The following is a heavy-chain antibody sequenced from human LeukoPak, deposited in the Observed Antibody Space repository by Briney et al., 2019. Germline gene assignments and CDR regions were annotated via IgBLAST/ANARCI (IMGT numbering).Heavy chain of an antibody. CDR1: GGSIDTVAFY. V-gene: IGHV4-39*01. D-gene: IGHD2/OR15-2a*01. J-gene: IGHJ6*03. CDR2: IYDSENE. CDR3: ARQISDYYYYYMDV. Sequence: SETLSLTCTVSGGSIDTVAFYWGWVRQPPEKGLEWIGTIYDSENEFHNPSLNTRVTISADTSKNQFSLKLNSVTAADTAIYYCARQISDYYYYYMDVWGEGITVTVSS.